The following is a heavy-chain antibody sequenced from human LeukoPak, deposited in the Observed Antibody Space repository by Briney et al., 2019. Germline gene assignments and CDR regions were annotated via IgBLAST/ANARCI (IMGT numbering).Heavy chain of an antibody. CDR1: GGSISSYY. Sequence: ASETLSLTCTDSGGSISSYYWSWIRQPPGKGLEWIGYIYYSGSTNYNPSLKSRVTISVDTSKNQFSLKLSSVTAADTAVYYCARVDMVRGVYAFDIWGQGTMVTVSS. CDR2: IYYSGST. CDR3: ARVDMVRGVYAFDI. J-gene: IGHJ3*02. D-gene: IGHD3-10*01. V-gene: IGHV4-59*01.